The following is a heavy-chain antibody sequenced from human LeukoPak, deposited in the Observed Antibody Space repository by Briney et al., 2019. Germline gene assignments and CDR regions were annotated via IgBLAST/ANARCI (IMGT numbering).Heavy chain of an antibody. CDR3: AKDSYSKGDY. CDR1: GFTFSSYA. J-gene: IGHJ4*02. D-gene: IGHD4-11*01. V-gene: IGHV3-7*05. Sequence: GGSLRLSCAAPGFTFSSYAMSWVRQAPGKGLEWVANIKQDGSESYYVGSVKGRFTISRDNAKNSLYLQMNSLRAEDTAVYYCAKDSYSKGDYWGQGTLVTVSS. CDR2: IKQDGSES.